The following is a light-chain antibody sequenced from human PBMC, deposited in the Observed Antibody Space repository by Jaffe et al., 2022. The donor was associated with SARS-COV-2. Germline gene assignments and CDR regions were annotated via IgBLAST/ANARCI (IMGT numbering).Light chain of an antibody. J-gene: IGLJ2*01. CDR1: NSNIGNNY. V-gene: IGLV1-51*01. Sequence: QSVLTQPPSVSAAPGQKVTISCSGSNSNIGNNYVSWYQQLPGTAPKLLIYDNNKRPSGIPGRFSGSKSGTSATLGITGLQTGDEADYYCGTWDTSLSALVFGGGTKLTVL. CDR2: DNN. CDR3: GTWDTSLSALV.